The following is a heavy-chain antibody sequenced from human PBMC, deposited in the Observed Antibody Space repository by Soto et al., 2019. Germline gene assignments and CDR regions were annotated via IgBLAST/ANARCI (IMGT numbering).Heavy chain of an antibody. Sequence: GGSLRLSCAASGFTFRSHAMNWVRQAPGKGLEWVSGISGGGSKTYYADSVKGRFTIARDNLKNTVYLEMNTLRVEDTALYYCARDRWPAVGGWFDFWGQGTPVTV. CDR2: ISGGGSKT. J-gene: IGHJ5*01. CDR3: ARDRWPAVGGWFDF. CDR1: GFTFRSHA. D-gene: IGHD6-13*01. V-gene: IGHV3-23*01.